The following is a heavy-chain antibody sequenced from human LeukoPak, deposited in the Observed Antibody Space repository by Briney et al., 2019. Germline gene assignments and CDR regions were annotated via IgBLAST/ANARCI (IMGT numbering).Heavy chain of an antibody. Sequence: GESLKISCQGSGNSFTFYWIGWVRQAPGKGLEWVGRIKSKTDGGTTDYAAPVKGRFTISRDDSKNTLYLQMDSLKTEDTAVYYCTTESPYYDFWSGPRTAYFDYWGQGTLVTVSS. V-gene: IGHV3-15*01. CDR1: GNSFTFYW. CDR2: IKSKTDGGTT. D-gene: IGHD3-3*01. CDR3: TTESPYYDFWSGPRTAYFDY. J-gene: IGHJ4*02.